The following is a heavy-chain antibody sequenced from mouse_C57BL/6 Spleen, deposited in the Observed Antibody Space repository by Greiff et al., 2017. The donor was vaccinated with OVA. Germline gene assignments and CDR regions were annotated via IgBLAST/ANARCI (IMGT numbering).Heavy chain of an antibody. V-gene: IGHV1-19*01. CDR3: ARRITTVVARGAMDY. Sequence: LQQSGPVLVKPRASVKMSCKASGYPFTDYFMNWVKQSLGKSLEWFGVINPYNGGTISNQKFKGKATLTVDKSTSTAYMEINSLTSEESAVYYGARRITTVVARGAMDYWGQGTSVTVSS. D-gene: IGHD1-1*01. CDR2: INPYNGGT. CDR1: GYPFTDYF. J-gene: IGHJ4*01.